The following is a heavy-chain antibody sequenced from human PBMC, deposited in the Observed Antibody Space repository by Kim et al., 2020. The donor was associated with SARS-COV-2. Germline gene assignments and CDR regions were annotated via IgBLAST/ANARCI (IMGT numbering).Heavy chain of an antibody. CDR2: ISYDGSNK. Sequence: GGSLRLSCAASGFTFSSYAMHWVRQAPGKGLEWVAVISYDGSNKYYADSVKGRFTISRDNSKNTLYLQMNSLRAEDTAVYYCAREEIRTIFGVVNNYGM. J-gene: IGHJ6*01. D-gene: IGHD3-3*01. CDR1: GFTFSSYA. V-gene: IGHV3-30*04. CDR3: AREEIRTIFGVVNNYGM.